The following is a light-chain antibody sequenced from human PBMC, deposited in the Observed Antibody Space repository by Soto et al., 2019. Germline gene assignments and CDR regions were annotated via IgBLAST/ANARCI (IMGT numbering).Light chain of an antibody. J-gene: IGKJ3*01. CDR1: QSVSSSY. CDR3: QQYCSSPFT. V-gene: IGKV3-20*01. Sequence: EIVLTQSPATLSLSPGERATLTCRASQSVSSSYLAWYQQKPGQPPRLLMYGTSTRATDSPDRFSGSGSGTEFNLTISRLELDDFVVYYCQQYCSSPFTFGPGTKVDIK. CDR2: GTS.